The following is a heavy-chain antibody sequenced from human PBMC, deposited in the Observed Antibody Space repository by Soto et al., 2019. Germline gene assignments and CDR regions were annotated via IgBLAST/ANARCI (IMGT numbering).Heavy chain of an antibody. CDR2: IYYSGST. J-gene: IGHJ6*03. D-gene: IGHD1-1*01. Sequence: PSETLSLTCTVSGGSISSYYWSWIRQPPGKGLEWIGYIYYSGSTNYNPSLKSRVTISVDTSKNQFSLKLSSVTAADTAVYYCARLGNDAYYYYYMDVWGKGTTVTVSS. CDR3: ARLGNDAYYYYYMDV. V-gene: IGHV4-59*08. CDR1: GGSISSYY.